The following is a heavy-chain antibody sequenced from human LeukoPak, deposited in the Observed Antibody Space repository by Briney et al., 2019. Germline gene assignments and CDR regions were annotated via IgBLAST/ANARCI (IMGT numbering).Heavy chain of an antibody. V-gene: IGHV4-59*01. CDR3: ARGYYYDSSGYYLGAFDI. CDR1: GGSISSYY. CDR2: IYYSGST. J-gene: IGHJ3*02. Sequence: SETLSLTCTVSGGSISSYYWSWIRQPPGKGLEWIGYIYYSGSTNYNPSLKSRVTISVDTSKNQFSLKLSSVTAADTAVYYCARGYYYDSSGYYLGAFDIWGQGTMVTVSS. D-gene: IGHD3-22*01.